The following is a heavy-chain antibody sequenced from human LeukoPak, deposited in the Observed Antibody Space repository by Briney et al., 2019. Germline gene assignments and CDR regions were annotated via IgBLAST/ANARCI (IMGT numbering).Heavy chain of an antibody. V-gene: IGHV5-10-1*01. CDR2: IEPSDSYT. D-gene: IGHD5-12*01. CDR1: GYSFTSYW. CDR3: ARDYSGAPRTFDY. J-gene: IGHJ4*02. Sequence: GESLKISCKGSGYSFTSYWISWVRQMPGKGLEWMGRIEPSDSYTSYSPSFQGHVTISADKSISTAYLQWSSLKASDTAMYYCARDYSGAPRTFDYWGQGTLVTVSS.